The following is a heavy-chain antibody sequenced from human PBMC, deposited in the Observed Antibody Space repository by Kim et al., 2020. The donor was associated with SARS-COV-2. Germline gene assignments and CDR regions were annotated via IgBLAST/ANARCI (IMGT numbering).Heavy chain of an antibody. D-gene: IGHD3-3*01. CDR2: IKEDGSEK. J-gene: IGHJ4*01. CDR1: GFTFSTYW. V-gene: IGHV3-7*03. Sequence: GGSLRLSCAASGFTFSTYWMSWVRQAPGKGLEWVANIKEDGSEKFYVDSVKGRFTISRDNAKNSLYLQMNNLRADDTAVYFCVGLRFLEDPGGYWGQEPWSPSLQ. CDR3: VGLRFLEDPGGY.